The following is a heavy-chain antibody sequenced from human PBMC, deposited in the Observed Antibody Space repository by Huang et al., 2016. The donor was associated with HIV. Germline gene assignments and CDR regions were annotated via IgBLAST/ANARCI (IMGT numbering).Heavy chain of an antibody. CDR1: GVTFSDHY. J-gene: IGHJ6*02. CDR2: SRNNGRSYTT. D-gene: IGHD6-19*01. CDR3: TGALASDTGMDV. Sequence: EVQLVESGGGLVQPGGSLRLSCAASGVTFSDHYMDWVRQGPVKGLEGVGRSRNNGRSYTTEYAASVKGRFTISRDESETSLYLQMNSLRTEDSAVYYCTGALASDTGMDVWGQGTTVTVSS. V-gene: IGHV3-72*01.